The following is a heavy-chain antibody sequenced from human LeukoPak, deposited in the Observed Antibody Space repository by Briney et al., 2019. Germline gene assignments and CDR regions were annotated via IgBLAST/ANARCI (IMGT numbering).Heavy chain of an antibody. CDR3: ARSRGDFDY. J-gene: IGHJ4*02. CDR1: GDSISSGTYY. V-gene: IGHV4-61*02. Sequence: PSETLSLTCTVSGDSISSGTYYWSWIRQPAGKGLEWIGRIYTSGSTNYNPSLKSRVTISVDTSKNQFSLKLSSVTAADTAVYYCARSRGDFDYWGQGTLVTVSS. CDR2: IYTSGST. D-gene: IGHD3-10*01.